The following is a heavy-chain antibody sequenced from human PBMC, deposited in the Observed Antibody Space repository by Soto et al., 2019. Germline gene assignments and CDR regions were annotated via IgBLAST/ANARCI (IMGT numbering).Heavy chain of an antibody. CDR2: ITTTSSTM. Sequence: GVSLRLSWTPSGFIFSDYSMNWVRQAPGKGLEWISYITTTSSTMYYADSVKGRFTISRDNAKNSLYLQMNSLRDEDTAVYYCARDSSGRQYYGMDVWGQGTTVTASS. CDR1: GFIFSDYS. D-gene: IGHD3-22*01. J-gene: IGHJ6*02. CDR3: ARDSSGRQYYGMDV. V-gene: IGHV3-48*02.